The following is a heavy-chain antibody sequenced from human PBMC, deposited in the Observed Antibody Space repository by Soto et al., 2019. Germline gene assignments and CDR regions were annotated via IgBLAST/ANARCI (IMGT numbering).Heavy chain of an antibody. CDR1: GGSISGFF. Sequence: NPSETLSLTCTVSGGSISGFFWSWIRQPPGKGLEWIGYIYSSGNTNYNPSLKSRVTLSVDTSKNQFSLKLRSVTAADTAVYYCARDYENDRGDWDHFDYWGLGTLVTVSS. CDR2: IYSSGNT. CDR3: ARDYENDRGDWDHFDY. D-gene: IGHD2-21*02. J-gene: IGHJ4*02. V-gene: IGHV4-59*01.